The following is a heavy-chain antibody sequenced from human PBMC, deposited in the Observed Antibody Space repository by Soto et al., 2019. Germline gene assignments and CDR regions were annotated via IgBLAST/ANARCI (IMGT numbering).Heavy chain of an antibody. CDR2: INHSGST. V-gene: IGHV4-34*01. D-gene: IGHD3-3*01. J-gene: IGHJ4*02. Sequence: SETLSLTCAVYGGSFSGYYWSWIRQPPGKGLEWIGEINHSGSTNYNPSLKSRVTISVATSKNQFSLKLSSVTAADTAVYYCARSRPLTIFGVVIAPIDYWGQGTLVTVSS. CDR3: ARSRPLTIFGVVIAPIDY. CDR1: GGSFSGYY.